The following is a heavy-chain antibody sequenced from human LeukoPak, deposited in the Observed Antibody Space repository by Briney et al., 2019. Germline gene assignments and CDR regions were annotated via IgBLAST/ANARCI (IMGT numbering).Heavy chain of an antibody. CDR3: ARGPLPRWGYYYDSSGYVDY. CDR1: GFTFSSYA. D-gene: IGHD3-22*01. V-gene: IGHV3-30*04. CDR2: ISYDGSNK. Sequence: GGSLRLSCAASGFTFSSYAMHWVRQAPGKGLEWVAVISYDGSNKYYADSVKGRFTISRDNSKNTLYLQMNNLRAEDTAVYYCARGPLPRWGYYYDSSGYVDYWGQGTLVTVSS. J-gene: IGHJ4*02.